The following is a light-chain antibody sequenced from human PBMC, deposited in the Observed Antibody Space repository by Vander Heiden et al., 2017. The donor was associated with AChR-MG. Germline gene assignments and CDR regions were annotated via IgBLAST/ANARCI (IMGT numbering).Light chain of an antibody. V-gene: IGKV3-15*01. CDR2: GAS. J-gene: IGKJ1*01. CDR3: QQNKNWPPKT. CDR1: QMVSSN. Sequence: EIVMTHSPATLSVSPGERAPPSCRAGQMVSSNLAWYQQKPGQAPRLLIYGASTRATGIPARFSGSGYGKEFTLTISSRQSEDFAVYYCQQNKNWPPKTFGQRTKVEIK.